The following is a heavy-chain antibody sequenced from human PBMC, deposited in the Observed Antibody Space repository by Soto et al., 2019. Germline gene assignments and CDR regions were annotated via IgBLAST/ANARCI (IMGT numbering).Heavy chain of an antibody. D-gene: IGHD2-15*01. J-gene: IGHJ4*02. Sequence: PSETLSLTCTVSGGSISSSSYYWGWIRQPPGKGLEWIGSIYYSGSTYYNPSLKSRVTISVDTSKNQLSLKLSSVTAADKALYYCAFGGPTTYFAGGFDYWGQETLVTVSS. CDR1: GGSISSSSYY. CDR3: AFGGPTTYFAGGFDY. CDR2: IYYSGST. V-gene: IGHV4-39*01.